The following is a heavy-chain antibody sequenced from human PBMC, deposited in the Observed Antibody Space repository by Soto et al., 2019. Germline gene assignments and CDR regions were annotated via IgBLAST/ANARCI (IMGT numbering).Heavy chain of an antibody. CDR2: INHSGST. CDR1: GGSFSGYY. J-gene: IGHJ6*02. V-gene: IGHV4-34*01. Sequence: PSETLSLTCAVYGGSFSGYYWSWIRQPPGKGLEWIGEINHSGSTHYNPSLKSRVTISVDTSKNHFSLKLTSVTAADAAVYYCERHSGSGSRRLFYYYYDMDVWGQGTTVTVSS. CDR3: ERHSGSGSRRLFYYYYDMDV. D-gene: IGHD3-10*01.